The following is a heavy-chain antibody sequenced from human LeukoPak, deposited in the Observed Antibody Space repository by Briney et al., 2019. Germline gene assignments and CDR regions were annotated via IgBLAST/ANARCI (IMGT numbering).Heavy chain of an antibody. CDR1: GYTFTGYY. D-gene: IGHD3-22*01. V-gene: IGHV1-18*04. J-gene: IGHJ6*04. Sequence: ASVKVSCKASGYTFTGYYMHWVRPAPGQGVEWMGWICVYNGNTNYAQKLRGRVTMTTDTTTSTGYMELMSLRSDDAAVYYCARYDSSGPMDVWGKGTTVTVSS. CDR2: ICVYNGNT. CDR3: ARYDSSGPMDV.